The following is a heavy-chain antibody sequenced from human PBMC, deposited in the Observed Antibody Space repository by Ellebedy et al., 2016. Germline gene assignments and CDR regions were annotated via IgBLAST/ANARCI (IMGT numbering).Heavy chain of an antibody. Sequence: GGSLRLXXAASGFTLRSYSMNWVRQAPGKGLEWVSSITSGSTYIYYADSVKGLFTVSRDHSKYILYLHMNNLRADDTAVYYCRPGHYANLWGHGTLVTVSS. V-gene: IGHV3-21*04. CDR3: RPGHYANL. CDR1: GFTLRSYS. CDR2: ITSGSTYI. D-gene: IGHD4-17*01. J-gene: IGHJ5*02.